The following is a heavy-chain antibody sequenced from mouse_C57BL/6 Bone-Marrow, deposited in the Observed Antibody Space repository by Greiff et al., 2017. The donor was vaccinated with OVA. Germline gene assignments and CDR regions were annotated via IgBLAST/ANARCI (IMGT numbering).Heavy chain of an antibody. Sequence: EVKVVESGGDLVKPGGSLKLSCAASGPRVPPSCMSWVRQTPDKRLEWVATISSGGSYTYYPDSVKGRFTISRDNAKNTLYLQMSSLKSEDTAMYYCARLSIYYDYPAWFAYWGQGTLVTVSA. D-gene: IGHD2-4*01. CDR1: GPRVPPSC. CDR2: ISSGGSYT. V-gene: IGHV5-6*01. J-gene: IGHJ3*01. CDR3: ARLSIYYDYPAWFAY.